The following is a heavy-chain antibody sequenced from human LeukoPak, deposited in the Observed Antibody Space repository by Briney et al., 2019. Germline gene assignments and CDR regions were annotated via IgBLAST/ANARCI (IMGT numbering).Heavy chain of an antibody. CDR2: INPNSGGT. Sequence: ASVKVSCKASGYTFTGYYMHWVRQAPGQGLEWMGWINPNSGGTNYAQKFQGRVTMTRDTSISTAYMELSRLRSDDTAVYYCARDNYGDYYFDYWGQGTLVTVSS. J-gene: IGHJ4*02. D-gene: IGHD4-17*01. V-gene: IGHV1-2*02. CDR3: ARDNYGDYYFDY. CDR1: GYTFTGYY.